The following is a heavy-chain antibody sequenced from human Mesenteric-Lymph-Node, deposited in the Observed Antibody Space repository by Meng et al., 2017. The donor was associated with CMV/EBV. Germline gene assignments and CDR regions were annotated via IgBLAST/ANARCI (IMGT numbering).Heavy chain of an antibody. J-gene: IGHJ4*02. CDR1: GYTFTSYA. V-gene: IGHV1-3*01. D-gene: IGHD2-2*01. Sequence: ASGYTFTSYALHWVRQAPGQGLEWMGWINADNPDTKYSQKFQGRVAITRDTSASTAYMELSSLRFEDTAVYYCAATHGEVAAETLDYWGQGTLVTVSS. CDR2: INADNPDT. CDR3: AATHGEVAAETLDY.